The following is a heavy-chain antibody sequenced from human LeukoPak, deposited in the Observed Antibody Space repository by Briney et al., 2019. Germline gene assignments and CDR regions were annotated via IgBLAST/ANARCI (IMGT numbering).Heavy chain of an antibody. CDR1: GASISSSY. CDR2: IYYSGNT. D-gene: IGHD1-1*01. Sequence: SETLSLTCTVSGASISSSYWGWIRQPPGKGLEWIGSIYYSGNTYYNPSLKSRVTISVDASKSQFSLKVRSVTAADTAVYYCARRLVDWNDDPHFYGMDVWGQGTTVTVSS. J-gene: IGHJ6*02. CDR3: ARRLVDWNDDPHFYGMDV. V-gene: IGHV4-39*07.